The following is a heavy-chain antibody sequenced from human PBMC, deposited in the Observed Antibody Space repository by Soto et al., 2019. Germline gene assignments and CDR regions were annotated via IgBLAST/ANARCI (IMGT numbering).Heavy chain of an antibody. Sequence: PGGSLRLSCAVSGYTFSSYAMTWVRQAPGKGLEWVSAISGSGASTYYADSVKGRFTISRDNSKNTLYLHMNSLRADDTAVYYCAKGTRGLIPDAFDIWGQGTTVTVSS. D-gene: IGHD3-10*01. CDR2: ISGSGAST. CDR1: GYTFSSYA. CDR3: AKGTRGLIPDAFDI. V-gene: IGHV3-23*01. J-gene: IGHJ3*02.